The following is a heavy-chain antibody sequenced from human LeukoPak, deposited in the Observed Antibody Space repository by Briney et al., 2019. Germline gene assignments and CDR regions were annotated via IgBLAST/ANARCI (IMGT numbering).Heavy chain of an antibody. J-gene: IGHJ3*02. V-gene: IGHV4-34*01. D-gene: IGHD6-25*01. CDR1: GGSFSGYY. CDR2: IYYSGST. CDR3: ARPSIAADAFDI. Sequence: SETLSLTCAVYGGSFSGYYWSWIRQPPGKGLEWIGSIYYSGSTYYNPSLKSRVTISVDTSKIQFPLKLSSVTAADTAVYYCARPSIAADAFDIWGQGTMVTVSS.